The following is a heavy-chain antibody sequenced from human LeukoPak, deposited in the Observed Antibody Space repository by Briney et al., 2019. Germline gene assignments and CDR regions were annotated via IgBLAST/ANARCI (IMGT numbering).Heavy chain of an antibody. CDR1: GGSIISSSHY. J-gene: IGHJ4*02. V-gene: IGHV4-39*07. CDR3: ARGRSSGGSYYGSDY. CDR2: INHSGST. Sequence: SETLSLTCTISGGSIISSSHYWGWIRQPPGKGLEWIGEINHSGSTNYNPSLKSRVTISVDTSKNQFSLKLSSVTAADTAVYYCARGRSSGGSYYGSDYWGQGTLVTVSS. D-gene: IGHD1-26*01.